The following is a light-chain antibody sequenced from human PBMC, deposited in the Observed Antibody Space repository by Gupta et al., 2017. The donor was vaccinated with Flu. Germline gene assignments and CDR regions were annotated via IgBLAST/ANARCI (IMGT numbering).Light chain of an antibody. CDR1: QSVSSY. Sequence: EGATLSCRARQSVSSYLAWDQQKPGQAPRLLIYDASNRATGIPARFSGSGSGTDFTLTISSLEPEDFAVYYCQQRSNWLSTTFGQWTRLEIK. CDR3: QQRSNWLSTT. V-gene: IGKV3-11*01. J-gene: IGKJ5*01. CDR2: DAS.